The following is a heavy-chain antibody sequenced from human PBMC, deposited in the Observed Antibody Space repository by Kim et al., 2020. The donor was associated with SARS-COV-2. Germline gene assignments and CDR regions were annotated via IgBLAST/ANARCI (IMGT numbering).Heavy chain of an antibody. J-gene: IGHJ6*02. CDR2: FDPEDGAT. CDR1: GYTLTELS. V-gene: IGHV1-24*01. Sequence: ASVKVSCKVSGYTLTELSMHWVRQAPGKGLEWMGGFDPEDGATIYAQKFHGRVTMTEDTSTDTAYMELSSLRSEDTAVYYCAPAPANYYDSSGYSSYYYGMGVWGQGTTVTVSS. D-gene: IGHD3-22*01. CDR3: APAPANYYDSSGYSSYYYGMGV.